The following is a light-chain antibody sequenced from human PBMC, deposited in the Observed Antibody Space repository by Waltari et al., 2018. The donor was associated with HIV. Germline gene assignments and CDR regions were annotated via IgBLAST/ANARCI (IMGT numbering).Light chain of an antibody. J-gene: IGLJ1*01. CDR1: ALAKQY. V-gene: IGLV3-25*03. Sequence: SFELTPPPSVSVSPGQTARITCSGDALAKQYTYWYQQKPGQAPVVVIYKDTEMPSGIPELFSGSSSGTTVTLTISGVQSEDEADYYCQSADTGGTRVFGPGTKVTVL. CDR3: QSADTGGTRV. CDR2: KDT.